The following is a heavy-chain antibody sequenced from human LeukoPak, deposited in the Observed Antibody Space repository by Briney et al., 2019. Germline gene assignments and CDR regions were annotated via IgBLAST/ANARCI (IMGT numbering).Heavy chain of an antibody. CDR2: ISGSGGST. Sequence: QAGGSLRLSCAASGFTFSSYAMSWVRQAPGKGLEWVSAISGSGGSTYYADSVKGRFTISRDNSKNTLYLQMNSLRAEDTAVYYCAKDGTNGDYVPDWYFDLWGRGTLVTVSS. CDR1: GFTFSSYA. CDR3: AKDGTNGDYVPDWYFDL. V-gene: IGHV3-23*01. D-gene: IGHD4-17*01. J-gene: IGHJ2*01.